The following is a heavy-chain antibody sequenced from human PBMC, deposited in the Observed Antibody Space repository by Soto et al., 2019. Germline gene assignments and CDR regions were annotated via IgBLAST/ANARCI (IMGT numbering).Heavy chain of an antibody. CDR1: GGSFSGYY. J-gene: IGHJ5*02. V-gene: IGHV4-34*01. CDR3: ARGYYDFWSGRPLNRLDP. CDR2: INHSGST. D-gene: IGHD3-3*01. Sequence: PSETLSLTCAVYGGSFSGYYWSWIRQPPGKGLEWIGEINHSGSTNYNPSLKSRVTISVDTSKNQFSLKLSSVTAADTAVYYCARGYYDFWSGRPLNRLDPWGQGTRVTVSS.